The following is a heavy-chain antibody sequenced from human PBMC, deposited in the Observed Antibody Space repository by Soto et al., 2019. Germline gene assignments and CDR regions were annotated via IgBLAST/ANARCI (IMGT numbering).Heavy chain of an antibody. J-gene: IGHJ6*02. V-gene: IGHV3-23*01. Sequence: EVQLLESGGGLVQPGGSLRLSCAAPGFTFSSYAMSWVRQAPGKGLEWVSAISGSGGSTYYADSVKGRFTISRDNSKNPLYMQMNSLRAEDTAVSYCSKATSGGIVVVPAANYYYYYSMDFWGQGTTVTVSS. D-gene: IGHD2-2*01. CDR3: SKATSGGIVVVPAANYYYYYSMDF. CDR1: GFTFSSYA. CDR2: ISGSGGST.